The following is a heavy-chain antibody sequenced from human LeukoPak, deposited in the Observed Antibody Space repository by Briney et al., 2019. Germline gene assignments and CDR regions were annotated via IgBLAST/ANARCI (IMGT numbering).Heavy chain of an antibody. D-gene: IGHD5-12*01. V-gene: IGHV4-59*08. Sequence: SETLSLTCTVSGGSISTYYWSWIRQPPGKGLEWVGYIHYSGTTNYNPSLKNRGTISLDTSKNQFSLNLSSVTATDTAVYYCARMGGYSGYATHWGQGTLVTVSS. CDR3: ARMGGYSGYATH. CDR2: IHYSGTT. J-gene: IGHJ4*02. CDR1: GGSISTYY.